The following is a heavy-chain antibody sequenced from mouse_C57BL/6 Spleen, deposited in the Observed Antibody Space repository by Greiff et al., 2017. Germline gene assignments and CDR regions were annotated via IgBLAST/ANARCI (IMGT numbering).Heavy chain of an antibody. J-gene: IGHJ4*01. CDR2: IYPGNSDT. CDR1: GYTFTSYW. D-gene: IGHD1-1*01. CDR3: TRSQPSITTVVPPYAMDY. Sequence: EVQLQQSGTVLVRPGASVKMSCKTSGYTFTSYWMNWVKQRPGQGLEWIGAIYPGNSDTSYNQKFKGKAKLTAVTSASTAYMELSSLTNEDSAVYYCTRSQPSITTVVPPYAMDYWGQGTSVTVSS. V-gene: IGHV1-5*01.